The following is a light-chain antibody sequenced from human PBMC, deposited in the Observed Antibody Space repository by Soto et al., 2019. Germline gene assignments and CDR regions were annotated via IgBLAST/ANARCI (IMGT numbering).Light chain of an antibody. CDR1: QSISQS. CDR3: QQYSGYVWA. CDR2: DVS. J-gene: IGKJ1*01. Sequence: DIQMTQSPSSLSASVGERVIITCRASQSISQSLAWYQQKPGRAPKLLIFDVSSLESGVPSRFSGSGSGTEFTLTICSLQSDDFATYYGQQYSGYVWAFGQGTKVDIK. V-gene: IGKV1-5*01.